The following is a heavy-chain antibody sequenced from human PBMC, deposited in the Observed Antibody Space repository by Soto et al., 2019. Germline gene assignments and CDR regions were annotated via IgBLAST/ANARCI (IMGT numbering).Heavy chain of an antibody. V-gene: IGHV5-51*01. CDR1: GYNFASFW. CDR3: ARHGSIGARLNYFDP. J-gene: IGHJ5*02. CDR2: IYPYDSDT. Sequence: GESLKISCQGSGYNFASFWIGWVRQTPGKGLEWMGIIYPYDSDTRYSSSFQGQVIMSVDKSINTAYLQWSSLKASDTAMYYCARHGSIGARLNYFDPWGQGTQVTVSS. D-gene: IGHD6-6*01.